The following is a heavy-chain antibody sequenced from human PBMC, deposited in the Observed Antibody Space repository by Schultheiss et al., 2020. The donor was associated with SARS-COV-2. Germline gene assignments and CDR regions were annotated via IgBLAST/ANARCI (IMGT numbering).Heavy chain of an antibody. CDR2: ISYDGSNK. CDR1: GFTFSSYG. V-gene: IGHV3-30*03. D-gene: IGHD5-18*01. Sequence: GGSLRLSCAASGFTFSSYGMHWVRQAPGKGLEWVAVISYDGSNKYYADSVKGRFTISRDNSKNTLYLQMNSLRAEDTAVYYCTTAGYSYGYDYYYGMDVWGQGTTVTVSS. J-gene: IGHJ6*02. CDR3: TTAGYSYGYDYYYGMDV.